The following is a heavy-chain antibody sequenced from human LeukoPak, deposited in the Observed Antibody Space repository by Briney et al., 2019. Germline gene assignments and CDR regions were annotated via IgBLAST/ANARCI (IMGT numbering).Heavy chain of an antibody. D-gene: IGHD3-9*01. Sequence: SETLSLTCTVSGGSISSDYWSWIRQPPGKGLEWIGYIFDTGSTNYNPSLKSRVTMSVDASKNQFSLKLSSVTAADTAIYYCGKTDIYFNPIDYWGPGSLVTVSS. CDR2: IFDTGST. V-gene: IGHV4-59*12. J-gene: IGHJ4*02. CDR3: GKTDIYFNPIDY. CDR1: GGSISSDY.